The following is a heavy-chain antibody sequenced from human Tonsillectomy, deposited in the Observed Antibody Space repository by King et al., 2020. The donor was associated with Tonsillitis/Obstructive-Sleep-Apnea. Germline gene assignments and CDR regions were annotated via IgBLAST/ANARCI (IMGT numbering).Heavy chain of an antibody. Sequence: QLVQSGAEVKKPGASVKVSCKASGYTFTGYYMHWVRQAPGQGLEWMGRINPNSGGTNYAQKFQGRVTMTRDTSIITAYMELSRLRSDDTAVYYCARSIYITGTKNGDYYYYMDVWGKGTTVTVSS. CDR1: GYTFTGYY. CDR2: INPNSGGT. V-gene: IGHV1-2*06. D-gene: IGHD1-7*01. CDR3: ARSIYITGTKNGDYYYYMDV. J-gene: IGHJ6*03.